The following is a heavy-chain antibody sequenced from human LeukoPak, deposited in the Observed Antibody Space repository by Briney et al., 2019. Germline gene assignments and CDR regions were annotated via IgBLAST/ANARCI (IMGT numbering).Heavy chain of an antibody. CDR1: GGSISSSSYY. CDR3: ARAGDGDTLDY. Sequence: SETLSLTCTVSGGSISSSSYYWGWIRQPPGKGLEWIGSIYYSGSTCYNPSLKSRVTISVDTSKNQFSLKLSSVTAADTAVYYCARAGDGDTLDYWGQGTLVTVSS. CDR2: IYYSGST. V-gene: IGHV4-39*01. J-gene: IGHJ4*02. D-gene: IGHD4-17*01.